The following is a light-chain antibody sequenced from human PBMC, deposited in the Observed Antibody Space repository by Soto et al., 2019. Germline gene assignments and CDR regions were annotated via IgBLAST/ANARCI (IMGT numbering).Light chain of an antibody. V-gene: IGKV3-20*01. J-gene: IGKJ4*01. CDR2: GAS. CDR3: QQYGTLPPT. Sequence: EIVLTQSPGTLSPSPGERATLSCRASQTVTNTYLAWYQQKSGQAPKFLIYGASNRATGIPDRFSGSGSGTDFTLTISRLEPEDFAVYYCQQYGTLPPTFGGGTKVEI. CDR1: QTVTNTY.